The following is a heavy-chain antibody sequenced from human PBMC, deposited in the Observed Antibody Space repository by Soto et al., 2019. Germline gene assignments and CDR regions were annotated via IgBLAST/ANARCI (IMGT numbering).Heavy chain of an antibody. V-gene: IGHV1-69*13. D-gene: IGHD3-22*01. CDR3: ASLDDSSGYYYV. CDR1: GGTFSSYA. CDR2: IIPIFGTA. Sequence: SVKVSCKAPGGTFSSYAISWVRQAPGQGLEWMGGIIPIFGTANYAQKFQGRVTITADESTSTAYMELSSLRSEDTAVYYCASLDDSSGYYYVWGQGTLVTVSS. J-gene: IGHJ4*02.